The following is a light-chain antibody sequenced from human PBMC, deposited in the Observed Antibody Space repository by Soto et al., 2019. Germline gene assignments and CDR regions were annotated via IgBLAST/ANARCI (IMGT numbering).Light chain of an antibody. CDR2: DAS. V-gene: IGKV1-5*01. CDR1: RSISDW. Sequence: DIQMTQSPSTLSASIGDRVTITCRASRSISDWLAWYQQKPGKAPNLLIFDASSLKSGVPSTFSGSGSGTEFTPTISSLQPDDVATYYCLQYDSYSWTFGQGTKVDIK. J-gene: IGKJ1*01. CDR3: LQYDSYSWT.